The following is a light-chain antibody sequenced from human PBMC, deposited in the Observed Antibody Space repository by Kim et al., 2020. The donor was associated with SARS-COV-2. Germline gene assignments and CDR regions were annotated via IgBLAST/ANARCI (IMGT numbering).Light chain of an antibody. CDR2: GAS. Sequence: EIVLTQSPATLSLSPGERATLSCRASQSVNTYLVWFQQKPGQAPRLLIYGASNRATGIPARFSGSGSGTDFTLTINSLEPEDFAVYYCQQRSAWPLTFGQGTKVDIK. J-gene: IGKJ1*01. CDR1: QSVNTY. V-gene: IGKV3-11*01. CDR3: QQRSAWPLT.